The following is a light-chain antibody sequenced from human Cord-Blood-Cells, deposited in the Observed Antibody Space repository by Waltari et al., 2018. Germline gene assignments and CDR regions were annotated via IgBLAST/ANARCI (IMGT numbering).Light chain of an antibody. J-gene: IGKJ2*01. CDR3: QQYDNLLRT. CDR1: QDMSNY. V-gene: IGKV1-33*01. Sequence: DIQMTQSPSSLSASVGDRVTITCQASQDMSNYLNWYQQKPGKAPKLLIYDASNLETGVPSRFSGSGSGTDFTFTISSLQPEDIATYYCQQYDNLLRTFGQGTKLEIK. CDR2: DAS.